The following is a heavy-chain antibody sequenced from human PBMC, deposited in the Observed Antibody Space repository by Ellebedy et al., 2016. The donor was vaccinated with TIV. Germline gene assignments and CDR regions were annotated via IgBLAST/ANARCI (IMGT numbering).Heavy chain of an antibody. Sequence: MPSETLSLTCTVSGGSIGPYYWSWIRQPPGKGLEWIGYIYYRGSTNYNPSLKSRVTISVDTSKTHFSLNLSSVTAADTAVYYCARGSMVRGIIIPFGYWGPGTLVTVSS. CDR3: ARGSMVRGIIIPFGY. D-gene: IGHD3-10*01. V-gene: IGHV4-59*01. J-gene: IGHJ4*02. CDR2: IYYRGST. CDR1: GGSIGPYY.